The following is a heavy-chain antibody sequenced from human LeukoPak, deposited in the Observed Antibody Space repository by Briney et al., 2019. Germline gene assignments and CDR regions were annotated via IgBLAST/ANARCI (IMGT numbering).Heavy chain of an antibody. V-gene: IGHV3-49*04. CDR1: GFTFSSYS. CDR3: TRGPLDYGDYEDWFDP. D-gene: IGHD4-17*01. Sequence: PGGSLRLSCAASGFTFSSYSMNWVRQAPGKGLEWVGFIRSKAYGGTTEYAASVKGRFTISRDDSKSIAYLQMNSLKTEDTAVYYCTRGPLDYGDYEDWFDPWGQGTLVTVSS. J-gene: IGHJ5*02. CDR2: IRSKAYGGTT.